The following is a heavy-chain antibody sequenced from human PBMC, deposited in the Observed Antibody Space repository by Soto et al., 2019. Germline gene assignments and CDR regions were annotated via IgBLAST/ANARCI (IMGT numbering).Heavy chain of an antibody. Sequence: EVQLVETGGGLVQPGGSLRLSCAVSGFTVSSNYMSWVRQAPGKGLEWVSVIYSGGSTYYADSVKGRFTISRDNSKNPLNLHMNSLRAEDTAVYYCASYDFWSGSLGYWGQGTLVTISS. CDR3: ASYDFWSGSLGY. CDR2: IYSGGST. CDR1: GFTVSSNY. V-gene: IGHV3-53*02. D-gene: IGHD3-3*01. J-gene: IGHJ4*02.